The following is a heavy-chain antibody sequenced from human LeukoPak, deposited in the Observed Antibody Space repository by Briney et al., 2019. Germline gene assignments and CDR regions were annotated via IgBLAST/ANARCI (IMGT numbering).Heavy chain of an antibody. V-gene: IGHV3-11*04. J-gene: IGHJ4*02. CDR1: GFTFSDYY. CDR2: ISSSGSTI. CDR3: ASSITIFGVVLDY. D-gene: IGHD3-3*01. Sequence: AGGSLRLSCAGSGFTFSDYYMSWIRQAPGKGLEWVSYISSSGSTIYYADSVKGRFTISRDNAKNSLYLQMNSLRAEDTAVYYCASSITIFGVVLDYWGQGTLVTVSS.